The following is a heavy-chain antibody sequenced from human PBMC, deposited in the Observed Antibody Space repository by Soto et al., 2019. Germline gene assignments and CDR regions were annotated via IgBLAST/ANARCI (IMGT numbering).Heavy chain of an antibody. CDR3: AKDSGAGNSYTSSSFDY. CDR2: ISWNSGSI. Sequence: GVSLRLSCAASGFSFDDYAMHWVWQAPGKGLEWVSGISWNSGSIGHADSVRGRFTISRDNAKNSLYLRMNSLRADDTALYYCAKDSGAGNSYTSSSFDYWGQGALVTVSS. CDR1: GFSFDDYA. D-gene: IGHD6-6*01. V-gene: IGHV3-9*01. J-gene: IGHJ4*02.